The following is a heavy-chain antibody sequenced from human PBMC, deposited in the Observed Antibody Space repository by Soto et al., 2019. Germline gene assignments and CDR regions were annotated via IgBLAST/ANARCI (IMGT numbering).Heavy chain of an antibody. CDR2: IYYSGST. CDR3: AREIAAAGSAWFDP. J-gene: IGHJ5*02. V-gene: IGHV4-31*03. Sequence: SETLSLTCTVSGGSISSGGYYWSWIRQHPGKGLEWIGYIYYSGSTYYNPSLKSRVTISVDTSKNQFSLKLSSLTAADTAVYYCAREIAAAGSAWFDPWGQGTLVTVSS. CDR1: GGSISSGGYY. D-gene: IGHD6-13*01.